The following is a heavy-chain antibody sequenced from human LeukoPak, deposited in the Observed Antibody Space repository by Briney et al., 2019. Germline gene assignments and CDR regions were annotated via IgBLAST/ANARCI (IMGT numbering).Heavy chain of an antibody. CDR2: MNPNSGNT. CDR3: ARAPVWTGYYYYMDV. V-gene: IGHV1-8*03. CDR1: GYTFTNYD. Sequence: GASVKVSCKASGYTFTNYDINWVRQATGQGLEWLGWMNPNSGNTGYAQKFQGRVTITRNTSISTAYMELSSLRSEDTAVCYCARAPVWTGYYYYMDVWGKGTTVTVSS. J-gene: IGHJ6*03. D-gene: IGHD3/OR15-3a*01.